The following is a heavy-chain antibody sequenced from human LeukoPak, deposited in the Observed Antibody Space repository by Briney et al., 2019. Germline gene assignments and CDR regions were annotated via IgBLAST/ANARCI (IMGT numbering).Heavy chain of an antibody. CDR2: IYYSGST. CDR3: ARDEFLSLQLLESVYRPY. CDR1: GGSISSSSYY. D-gene: IGHD2-2*01. V-gene: IGHV4-39*02. J-gene: IGHJ4*02. Sequence: SETLSLTCTVSGGSISSSSYYWGWIRQPPGKGLEWIGSIYYSGSTYYNPSLKSRVTISVGTSKNQFSLKLSSVTAADTAVYYCARDEFLSLQLLESVYRPYWGQGTLVTVSS.